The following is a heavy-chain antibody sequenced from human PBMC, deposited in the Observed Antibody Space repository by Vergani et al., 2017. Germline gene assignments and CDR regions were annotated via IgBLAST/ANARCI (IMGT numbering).Heavy chain of an antibody. Sequence: QVQLVQSGAEVKKPGSSVKVSCKASGGTFSSYGISWVRQAPGQGLEWMGGIIPIFGTANYAQKFQGRVTITADESTSTAYMELSSLRSEDTAVYYCARGDPYDILTGYYKGYYYGMDVWGQGTTVTVSS. D-gene: IGHD3-9*01. CDR1: GGTFSSYG. CDR3: ARGDPYDILTGYYKGYYYGMDV. CDR2: IIPIFGTA. J-gene: IGHJ6*02. V-gene: IGHV1-69*12.